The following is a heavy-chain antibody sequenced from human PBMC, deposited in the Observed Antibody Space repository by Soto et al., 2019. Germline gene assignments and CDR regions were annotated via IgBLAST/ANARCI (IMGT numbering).Heavy chain of an antibody. CDR2: INPNSGGT. Sequence: QVQLWQSGAEVKKPGASVKVSCKASGYTFTGYYMHWVRQAPGQGLEWMGWINPNSGGTNDAQKFQGRVTMTRETSISTAYMELSRLRSDDTAVYYCARERLVAAAGRYYDGMDVWGQGTTVTVS. V-gene: IGHV1-2*02. D-gene: IGHD6-13*01. J-gene: IGHJ6*02. CDR3: ARERLVAAAGRYYDGMDV. CDR1: GYTFTGYY.